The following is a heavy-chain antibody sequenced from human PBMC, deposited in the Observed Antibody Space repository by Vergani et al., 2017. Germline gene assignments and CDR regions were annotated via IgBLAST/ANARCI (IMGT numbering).Heavy chain of an antibody. J-gene: IGHJ4*02. D-gene: IGHD5-24*01. CDR2: INHSGST. CDR1: GGSFSGYY. Sequence: QVQLQQWGAGLLKPSETLSLTCAVYGGSFSGYYWSWIRQPPGKGLEWIWEINHSGSTNYNPSLKSRVTISVDTSKNQFSLKLSSVTAADTAVYYCARVPRWLQLRYFDYWGQGTLVTVSS. V-gene: IGHV4-34*01. CDR3: ARVPRWLQLRYFDY.